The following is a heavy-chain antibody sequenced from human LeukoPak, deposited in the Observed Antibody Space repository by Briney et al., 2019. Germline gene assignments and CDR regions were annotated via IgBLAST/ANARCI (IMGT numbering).Heavy chain of an antibody. J-gene: IGHJ4*02. Sequence: ASVKVSCKASGYTFTSYYMHWVRQAPGQGLEWMGIINPSGGSTSYAQKFQGRVTMTRDTSTSTVYMELSSLRSEDTAVYYCARGTPERYSGYDTYFDYWGQGTLVTVSP. CDR1: GYTFTSYY. CDR2: INPSGGST. D-gene: IGHD5-12*01. V-gene: IGHV1-46*01. CDR3: ARGTPERYSGYDTYFDY.